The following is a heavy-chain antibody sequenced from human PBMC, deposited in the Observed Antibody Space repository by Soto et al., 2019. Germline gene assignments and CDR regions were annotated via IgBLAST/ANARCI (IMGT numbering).Heavy chain of an antibody. Sequence: QITLKESGPTLVQTTQNLTLTCIVSGFSLSTSGVGVDWIRQYPGKALEWLALIYLDDDKRYSPSLKNRLTITKETSKNQVVLTMTNMGPLYTATYHCARRRQQLVQSRDLDTLDVWVQGPTVTFSS. V-gene: IGHV2-5*02. CDR1: GFSLSTSGVG. J-gene: IGHJ6*02. CDR3: ARRRQQLVQSRDLDTLDV. CDR2: IYLDDDK. D-gene: IGHD6-13*01.